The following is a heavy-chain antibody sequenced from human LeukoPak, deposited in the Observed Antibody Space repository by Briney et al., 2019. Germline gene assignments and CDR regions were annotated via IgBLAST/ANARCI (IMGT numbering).Heavy chain of an antibody. D-gene: IGHD6-19*01. Sequence: GGSLRLSCAASGFNFRSYEMDWVRQAPGKGLEWVSYISNTDETRTYADSVKGRFTISRDNAKNSLHLEMNSLRAEDTAVYYCAREIVSAVAGNFDYWGQGTLVTVSS. CDR3: AREIVSAVAGNFDY. CDR2: ISNTDETR. CDR1: GFNFRSYE. V-gene: IGHV3-48*03. J-gene: IGHJ4*02.